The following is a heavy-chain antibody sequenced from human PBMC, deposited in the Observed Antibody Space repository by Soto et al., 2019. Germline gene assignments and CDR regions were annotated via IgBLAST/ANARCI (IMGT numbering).Heavy chain of an antibody. J-gene: IGHJ4*02. CDR2: LLRSGSTT. V-gene: IGHV3-23*01. CDR3: AKDAVSGDGIWLLDS. Sequence: GSLTLSCAASGFPLTNYAMTWARPAPGKGLEWVSSLLRSGSTTYYADSVKGRFTISSDISANSLYLQMDSLRAEDTAVYYCAKDAVSGDGIWLLDSWGQGTVVTVSS. CDR1: GFPLTNYA. D-gene: IGHD4-17*01.